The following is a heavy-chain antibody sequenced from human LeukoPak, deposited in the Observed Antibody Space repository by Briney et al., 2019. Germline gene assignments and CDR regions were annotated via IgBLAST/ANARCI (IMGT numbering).Heavy chain of an antibody. CDR3: ARTGGLTVTTPGDY. V-gene: IGHV1-18*01. J-gene: IGHJ4*02. CDR1: GGTFSSYV. D-gene: IGHD4-17*01. CDR2: ISAYNGNT. Sequence: ASVKVSCKASGGTFSSYVINWVRQAPGQGLEWMGWISAYNGNTNYAQKLQGRVTMTTDTSTSTAYMELRSLRSDDTAVYYCARTGGLTVTTPGDYWGQGTLVTVSS.